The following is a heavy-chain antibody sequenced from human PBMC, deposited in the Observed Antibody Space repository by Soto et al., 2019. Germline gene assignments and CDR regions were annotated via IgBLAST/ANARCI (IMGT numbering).Heavy chain of an antibody. Sequence: SSETLSLTFAIYGASFSPYHWSWIRQSPGKGLEWIGEVNLSGNTYYNPSFKTQVTMSVDASKNQFSLKMGSLTAADTAIYYCARSPTFYNYVWGNSTYWGQGALVTVSS. CDR1: GASFSPYH. V-gene: IGHV4-34*01. CDR3: ARSPTFYNYVWGNSTY. CDR2: VNLSGNT. D-gene: IGHD3-16*01. J-gene: IGHJ4*02.